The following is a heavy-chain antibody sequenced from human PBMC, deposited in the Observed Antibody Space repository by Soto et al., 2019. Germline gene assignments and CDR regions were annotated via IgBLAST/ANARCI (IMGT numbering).Heavy chain of an antibody. CDR1: GFTFSSYW. D-gene: IGHD5-18*01. V-gene: IGHV3-7*01. Sequence: PGGSLRLSCAASGFTFSSYWMSWVRQAPGKGLEWVANIKQDGSEKYYVDSVKGRFTISRDNAKNSLYLQMNSLRAEDTAVYYCARSTKYSYAFFDYWGQGTLVTVSS. CDR2: IKQDGSEK. CDR3: ARSTKYSYAFFDY. J-gene: IGHJ4*02.